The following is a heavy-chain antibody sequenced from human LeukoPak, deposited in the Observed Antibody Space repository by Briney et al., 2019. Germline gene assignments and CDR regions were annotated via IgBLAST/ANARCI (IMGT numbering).Heavy chain of an antibody. J-gene: IGHJ4*02. CDR1: GGSISSYC. D-gene: IGHD4-23*01. Sequence: SETLSLTCTVSGGSISSYCWSWIRQPAGKGLEWTGRIYTSGSTNYNPSLKSRVTMSVYTSKNQFSLKLSSVTAADTAVYYCARGRGRATVVTSFDYWGQGTLVTVSS. CDR3: ARGRGRATVVTSFDY. V-gene: IGHV4-4*07. CDR2: IYTSGST.